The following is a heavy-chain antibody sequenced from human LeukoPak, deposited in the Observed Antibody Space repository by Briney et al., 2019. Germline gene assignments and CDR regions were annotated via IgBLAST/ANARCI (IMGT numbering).Heavy chain of an antibody. CDR3: ARGDIAVAGSFDY. J-gene: IGHJ4*02. CDR2: IIPIFGTA. D-gene: IGHD6-19*01. V-gene: IGHV1-69*13. Sequence: ASVKVSCKASGGTFSSYAISWVRQAPGQGLEWMGGIIPIFGTANYAQKFQGRVTITADESTSTAYMELSSLRSEDTAVYYCARGDIAVAGSFDYWGQGTLVTVSS. CDR1: GGTFSSYA.